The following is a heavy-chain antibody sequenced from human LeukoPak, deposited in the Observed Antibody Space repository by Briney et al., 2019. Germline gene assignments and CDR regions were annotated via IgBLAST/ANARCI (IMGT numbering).Heavy chain of an antibody. J-gene: IGHJ4*02. CDR2: IYIGGGSTT. Sequence: PGGSLRLSCAASGFTVTSNYMSWVRQAPGKGLEWVSLIYIGGGSTTYYADSVRGRFTISEHSNTLYLQMNSLRPEDTAVYYCARVAARGPLDYWGQGTLVTVSS. CDR3: ARVAARGPLDY. D-gene: IGHD6-6*01. V-gene: IGHV3-53*04. CDR1: GFTVTSNY.